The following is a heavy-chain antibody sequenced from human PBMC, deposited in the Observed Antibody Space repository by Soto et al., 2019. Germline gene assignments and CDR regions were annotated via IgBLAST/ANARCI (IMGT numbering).Heavy chain of an antibody. CDR1: GFTFSSYG. D-gene: IGHD2-15*01. V-gene: IGHV3-30*18. CDR3: ANDRCSGGSCYSFDC. J-gene: IGHJ4*02. Sequence: QVQLVESGGGVVQPGRSLRLSCAASGFTFSSYGMHWVRQAPGKGLERVAVISYDGSNKYYADSVKGRFTISRDNSKNTRYRQMNSLRAEDTAVYYCANDRCSGGSCYSFDCWGQGTLVTVSS. CDR2: ISYDGSNK.